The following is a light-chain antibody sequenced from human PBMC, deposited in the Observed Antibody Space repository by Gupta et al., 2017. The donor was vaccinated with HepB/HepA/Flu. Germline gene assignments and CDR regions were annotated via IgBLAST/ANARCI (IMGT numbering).Light chain of an antibody. V-gene: IGLV3-19*01. CDR3: NSRDSSGNHLV. Sequence: SSELTQDSAVSVVWGQTVRITCQGDSLRSYYASWYQKKPGQAPVLVLYGKNNRPSGIPDRFSGSSSGNTASLTITGAQAEDEADYYCNSRDSSGNHLVFGGGTKLTVL. CDR2: GKN. CDR1: SLRSYY. J-gene: IGLJ2*01.